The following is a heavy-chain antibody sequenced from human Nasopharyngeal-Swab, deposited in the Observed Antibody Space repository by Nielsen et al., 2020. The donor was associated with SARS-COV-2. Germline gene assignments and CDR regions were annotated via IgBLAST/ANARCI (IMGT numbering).Heavy chain of an antibody. D-gene: IGHD1-26*01. V-gene: IGHV3-11*04. CDR1: GFTFSDYY. J-gene: IGHJ4*02. CDR2: ISSSGSTI. CDR3: ARVWELLSFDY. Sequence: GESLKISCAASGFTFSDYYMSWIRQAPGKGLEWVSYISSSGSTIYYADSLKGRFTISRDNAKNSLYLQMNSLRAEDTAVYYCARVWELLSFDYWGQGTLVTVSS.